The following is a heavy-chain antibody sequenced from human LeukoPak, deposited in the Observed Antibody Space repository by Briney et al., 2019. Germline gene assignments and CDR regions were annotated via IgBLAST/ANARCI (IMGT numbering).Heavy chain of an antibody. CDR3: ARRSNLRYNYYYMDV. J-gene: IGHJ6*03. CDR1: GGSFSGYY. Sequence: SETLSLTCAVYGGSFSGYYWSWIRQPPGKGLEWIGEINHSGSTNYNPSLKSRVTISVDTSKNQFSLKLSSVTAADTAVYYCARRSNLRYNYYYMDVWGKGTMVTVSS. V-gene: IGHV4-34*01. CDR2: INHSGST. D-gene: IGHD3-3*01.